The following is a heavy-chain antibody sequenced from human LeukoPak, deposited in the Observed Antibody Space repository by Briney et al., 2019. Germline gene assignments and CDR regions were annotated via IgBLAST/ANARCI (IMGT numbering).Heavy chain of an antibody. V-gene: IGHV3-30-3*01. CDR3: ANSLRFLEWFPFDY. D-gene: IGHD3-3*01. CDR2: ISYDGSNK. CDR1: GFTFSSYA. J-gene: IGHJ4*02. Sequence: KPGRSLRLSCAASGFTFSSYAMPWVRQAPGKGLEWVAVISYDGSNKYYADSVKGRFTISRDNSKNTLYLQMNSLRAEDTAVYYCANSLRFLEWFPFDYWGQGTLVTVSS.